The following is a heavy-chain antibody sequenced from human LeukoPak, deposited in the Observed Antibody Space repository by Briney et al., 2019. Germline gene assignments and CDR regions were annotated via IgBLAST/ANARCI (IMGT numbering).Heavy chain of an antibody. J-gene: IGHJ4*02. D-gene: IGHD6-19*01. V-gene: IGHV1-69*13. Sequence: SVKVSCKASGGTFSSYAISWVRQAPGQGLEWMGGIIPIFGTANYAQKFQGRVTITADESTSTAHMELNSLRSEDTAVYYCARGSQWLHYFDYWGQGTLVTVSS. CDR1: GGTFSSYA. CDR2: IIPIFGTA. CDR3: ARGSQWLHYFDY.